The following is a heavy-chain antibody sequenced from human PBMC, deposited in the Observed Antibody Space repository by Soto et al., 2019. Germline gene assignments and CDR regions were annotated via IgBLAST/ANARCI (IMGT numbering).Heavy chain of an antibody. Sequence: QVQLVQSGAEVKKPGSSVKVSCKASGGTFGRYAISWVRQAPGQGLEWMGGIIPIPGTANYAQKFQGRVTIAADESTSTAYMELSSPRSKDTAVYYCARSQGSSTSLEIYYYYYYGMDVWGQGTTVTVSS. CDR1: GGTFGRYA. D-gene: IGHD2-2*01. J-gene: IGHJ6*02. CDR2: IIPIPGTA. V-gene: IGHV1-69*01. CDR3: ARSQGSSTSLEIYYYYYYGMDV.